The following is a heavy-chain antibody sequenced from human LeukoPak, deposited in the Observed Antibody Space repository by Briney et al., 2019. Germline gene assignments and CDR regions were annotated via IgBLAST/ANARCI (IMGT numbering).Heavy chain of an antibody. CDR3: TTIKRGNIFGYFDF. CDR1: GGSMTTHH. Sequence: SETLSLTCTVSGGSMTTHHWNWIRQTPGKGLEWIGYVFDSGRTKENPSLKSRVTLSADTSKNQLSLRLSSVTAADTAVYYCTTIKRGNIFGYFDFWGQGTLVTVSS. D-gene: IGHD5-18*01. J-gene: IGHJ4*02. CDR2: VFDSGRT. V-gene: IGHV4-59*11.